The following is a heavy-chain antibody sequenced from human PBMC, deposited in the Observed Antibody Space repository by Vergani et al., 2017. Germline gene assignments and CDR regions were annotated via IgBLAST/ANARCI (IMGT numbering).Heavy chain of an antibody. CDR3: TREYSGSYYSGIDYYYGMDV. J-gene: IGHJ6*02. CDR1: GFTFSGSA. V-gene: IGHV3-73*02. CDR2: IRSKANSYAT. Sequence: EVQLVESGGGLVQPGGSLKLSCAASGFTFSGSAMHWVRQASGKGLEWVGRIRSKANSYATAYAASVKGRFTISRDDSKNTAYLQMNSLKTEETAVYYCTREYSGSYYSGIDYYYGMDVWGQGTTVTVSS. D-gene: IGHD1-26*01.